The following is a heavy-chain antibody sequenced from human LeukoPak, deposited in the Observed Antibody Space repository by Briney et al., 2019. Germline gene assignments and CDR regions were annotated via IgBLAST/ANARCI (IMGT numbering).Heavy chain of an antibody. Sequence: SVKVSCKASGGTFNNYPISWVRQAPGQGLEWMGGIIPIFGTTNYAPKFQGRVTFTADESTSTVYMELSSLRSEDTAVYYYARVGGGSSTWYGWFDPWGQGTLVTVSS. CDR2: IIPIFGTT. V-gene: IGHV1-69*13. CDR1: GGTFNNYP. D-gene: IGHD6-13*01. CDR3: ARVGGGSSTWYGWFDP. J-gene: IGHJ5*02.